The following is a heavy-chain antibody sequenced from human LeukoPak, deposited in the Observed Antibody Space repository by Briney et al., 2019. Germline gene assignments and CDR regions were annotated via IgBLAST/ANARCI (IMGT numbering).Heavy chain of an antibody. J-gene: IGHJ4*02. CDR1: GGSFSGYY. D-gene: IGHD3-10*01. CDR2: INHSGST. Sequence: SETPSLTCAVYGGSFSGYYWSWIRQPPGKGLEWIGEINHSGSTNYNPSLKSRVTISVDTSKNQFSLKLSSVTAADTAVYYCARGQGVYPNYYGSGSYYQLDYWGQGTLVTVSS. V-gene: IGHV4-34*01. CDR3: ARGQGVYPNYYGSGSYYQLDY.